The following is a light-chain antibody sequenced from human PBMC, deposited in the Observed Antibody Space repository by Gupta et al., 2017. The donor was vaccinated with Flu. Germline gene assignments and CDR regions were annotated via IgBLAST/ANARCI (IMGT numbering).Light chain of an antibody. J-gene: IGLJ2*01. Sequence: QSVLTQPPSPSGTPGQRVTFSCPRGNSNIGINYVYSYQQLPGAAPKLFIYKSNQRPSGVPDRFSGSKSGTSASLAISGLRSEDEAEYYCSTWDDSLSAVVFGGGTKLTVL. V-gene: IGLV1-47*01. CDR2: KSN. CDR1: NSNIGINY. CDR3: STWDDSLSAVV.